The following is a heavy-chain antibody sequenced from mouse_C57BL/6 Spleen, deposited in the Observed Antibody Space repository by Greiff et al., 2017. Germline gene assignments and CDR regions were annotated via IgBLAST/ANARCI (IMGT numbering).Heavy chain of an antibody. V-gene: IGHV1-26*01. D-gene: IGHD3-3*01. J-gene: IGHJ2*01. CDR1: GYTITDTY. Sequence: VQLQQSGPELVKPGASVKISCKASGYTITDTYMNWVKPSHGKSLEWIGDINPNNGGTRYNQKFKGKATLTVDKSSSTAYMELRSLTSEDSAVYYCARGRDESDYWGQGTTLTVSS. CDR2: INPNNGGT. CDR3: ARGRDESDY.